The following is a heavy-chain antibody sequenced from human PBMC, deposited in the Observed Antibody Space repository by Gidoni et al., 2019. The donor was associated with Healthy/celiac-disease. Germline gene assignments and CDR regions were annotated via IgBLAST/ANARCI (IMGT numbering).Heavy chain of an antibody. CDR3: ARDYYGSGSYFHYYYYYYMDV. CDR2: NSAYNGNT. V-gene: IGHV1-18*01. CDR1: GYTFTSYG. Sequence: QFQLVQSGAEVKKPGASVKVSCKASGYTFTSYGISWVRQAPGQGLEWMGWNSAYNGNTNYAQKLQGRVTMTTDTSTSTAYMELRSLRSDDTAVYYCARDYYGSGSYFHYYYYYYMDVWGKGTTVTVSS. D-gene: IGHD3-10*01. J-gene: IGHJ6*03.